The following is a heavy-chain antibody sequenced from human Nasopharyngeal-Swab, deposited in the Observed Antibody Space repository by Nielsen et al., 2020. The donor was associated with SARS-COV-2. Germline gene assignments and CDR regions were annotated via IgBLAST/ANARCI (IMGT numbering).Heavy chain of an antibody. Sequence: GESLKISCAASGFTFSSYSMNWVRQAPGKGLEWVSSISSSSSYIYYADSVKGRFTISRDNAKNSLYLQMNSLRAEDTAVYYCASDGGGCSSTSCYTWGQGTLVTVSS. D-gene: IGHD2-2*02. CDR3: ASDGGGCSSTSCYT. CDR1: GFTFSSYS. V-gene: IGHV3-21*01. J-gene: IGHJ4*02. CDR2: ISSSSSYI.